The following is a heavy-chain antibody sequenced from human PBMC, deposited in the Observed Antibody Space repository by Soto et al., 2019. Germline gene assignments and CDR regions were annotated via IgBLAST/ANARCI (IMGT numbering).Heavy chain of an antibody. V-gene: IGHV4-38-2*02. CDR2: IYHSGST. J-gene: IGHJ6*02. Sequence: PSETLSLTCAVSGYSISSGYYWGWIRQPPGKGLEWIGSIYHSGSTYYNPSLKSRVTISVDTSKNQFSLKLRSVTAADTAVYYCARDIRWFGELLDYYYGMDVWGQGTTVTVSS. CDR3: ARDIRWFGELLDYYYGMDV. CDR1: GYSISSGYY. D-gene: IGHD3-10*01.